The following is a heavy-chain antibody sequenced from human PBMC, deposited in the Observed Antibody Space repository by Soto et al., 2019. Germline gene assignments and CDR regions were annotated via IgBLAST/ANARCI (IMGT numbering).Heavy chain of an antibody. CDR3: AREMYDFWSGYPRNWFDP. Sequence: PGGSLRLSCAASGFTFSSYAMHWVRQAPGKGLEWVAVISYDGSNKYYADSVKGRFTISRDNSKNTLYLQMNSLRAEDTAVYYCAREMYDFWSGYPRNWFDPWGQGTLVTVSS. CDR2: ISYDGSNK. D-gene: IGHD3-3*01. V-gene: IGHV3-30-3*01. CDR1: GFTFSSYA. J-gene: IGHJ5*02.